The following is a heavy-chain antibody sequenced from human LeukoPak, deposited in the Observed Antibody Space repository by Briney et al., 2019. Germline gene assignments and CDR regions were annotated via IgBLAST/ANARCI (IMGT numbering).Heavy chain of an antibody. V-gene: IGHV4-38-2*02. CDR2: IYHSGST. J-gene: IGHJ4*02. CDR3: ARDHGDSGGVDY. Sequence: ETLSLTCTVSGYSISSGYYWGWIRQPPGKGLEWIGSIYHSGSTYYNPSLKSRVTISVDTSKNQFSLKLSSVTAADTAVYYCARDHGDSGGVDYWGQGTLVTVSS. D-gene: IGHD4-17*01. CDR1: GYSISSGYY.